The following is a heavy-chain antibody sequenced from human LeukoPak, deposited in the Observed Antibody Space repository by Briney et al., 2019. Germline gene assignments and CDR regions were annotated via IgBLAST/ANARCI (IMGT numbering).Heavy chain of an antibody. V-gene: IGHV3-7*01. Sequence: PGGSLRLSCAASGFSFSTFWMSWVRQAPGQGLEWVANIKQDGSEKYYVDSVKGRFTISRDNTKKSLSLQMNSLRADDTAVYYCARGGSSSSGWFDPWGQGTLVTVPS. D-gene: IGHD6-6*01. J-gene: IGHJ5*02. CDR1: GFSFSTFW. CDR2: IKQDGSEK. CDR3: ARGGSSSSGWFDP.